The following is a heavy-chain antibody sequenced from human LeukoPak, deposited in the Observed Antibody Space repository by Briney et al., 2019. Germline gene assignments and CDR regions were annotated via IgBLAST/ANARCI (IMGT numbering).Heavy chain of an antibody. Sequence: VASVKVSCKASGYTFTSYYMHWVRQAPGQGLEWMGIINPSGGSTIYAQKFQGRVTMTRDTSTSTVYMDLSSLRSEDTAMYYCARELTVTQGWGVGYYYGMDVWGQGTTVTVSS. J-gene: IGHJ6*02. CDR1: GYTFTSYY. CDR2: INPSGGST. V-gene: IGHV1-46*01. CDR3: ARELTVTQGWGVGYYYGMDV. D-gene: IGHD4-17*01.